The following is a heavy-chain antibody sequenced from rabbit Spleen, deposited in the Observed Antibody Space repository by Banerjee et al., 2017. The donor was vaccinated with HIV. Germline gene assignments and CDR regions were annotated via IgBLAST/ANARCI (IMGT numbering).Heavy chain of an antibody. J-gene: IGHJ6*01. CDR2: IDSDSSGFT. CDR3: ARDTGSSFSSYGMDL. D-gene: IGHD8-1*01. CDR1: GVTFSISSY. Sequence: QSLEESGGDLVKPGASLTLTCTASGVTFSISSYMCWVRQAPGKGLEWIACIDSDSSGFTYFATWAKGRFTCSKTSSTTVTLQMTSLTVADTATYFCARDTGSSFSSYGMDLWGPGTLVTVS. V-gene: IGHV1S40*01.